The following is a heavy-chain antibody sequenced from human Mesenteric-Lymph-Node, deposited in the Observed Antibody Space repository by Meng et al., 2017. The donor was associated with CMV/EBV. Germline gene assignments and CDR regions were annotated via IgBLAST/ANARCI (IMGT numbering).Heavy chain of an antibody. CDR2: ISSNNYYI. CDR1: GFTFSSHS. V-gene: IGHV3-21*01. D-gene: IGHD3-22*01. Sequence: GESLKISCAASGFTFSSHSMNWVRQAPGKGLEWVSSISSNNYYIYSADSVRGRFTISRDNVKNSLYLQMDSLGAEDTAIYYCARGYYDSSGPPDYFDFWGQGTLVTVSS. J-gene: IGHJ4*02. CDR3: ARGYYDSSGPPDYFDF.